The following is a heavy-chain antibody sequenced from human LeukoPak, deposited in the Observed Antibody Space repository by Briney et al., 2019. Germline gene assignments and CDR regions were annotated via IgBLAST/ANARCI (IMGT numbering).Heavy chain of an antibody. Sequence: ASVKVSCKASGGTFSSYAISWVRQAPGQGLEWMGGIIPIFGTANYAQKFQGRVTITADESTSTAYMELSSLRSEDTAVYYCATFLYGDYVEFDNWGQGTLVSVSS. CDR2: IIPIFGTA. J-gene: IGHJ4*02. V-gene: IGHV1-69*13. CDR1: GGTFSSYA. D-gene: IGHD4-17*01. CDR3: ATFLYGDYVEFDN.